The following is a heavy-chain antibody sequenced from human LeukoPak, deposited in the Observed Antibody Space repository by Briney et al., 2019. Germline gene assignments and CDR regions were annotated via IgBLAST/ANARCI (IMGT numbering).Heavy chain of an antibody. V-gene: IGHV1-18*01. CDR3: ARGSGFYDYVWGSYSY. CDR1: GYTFTSYG. J-gene: IGHJ4*02. D-gene: IGHD3-16*01. Sequence: ASVKVSCKASGYTFTSYGISWVRQAPGQGLEGMGWISAYNGNTNYAQKLQGRVTMTTDTSTSTAYMELRSLRSEDTAVYYCARGSGFYDYVWGSYSYWGQGTLVTVSS. CDR2: ISAYNGNT.